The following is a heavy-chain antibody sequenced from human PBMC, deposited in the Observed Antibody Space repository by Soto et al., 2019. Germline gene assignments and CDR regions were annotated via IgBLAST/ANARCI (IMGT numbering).Heavy chain of an antibody. V-gene: IGHV3-30-3*01. Sequence: GGSLRLSCAASGFTFSSYAMHWVRQAPGKGLEWVAVISYDGSNKYYADSVKGRFTISRDNSKNTLYLQMNSLRAEDTAVYYCARGEYYDFWSGYYPRYGMDVWGQGTTVTVSS. CDR3: ARGEYYDFWSGYYPRYGMDV. CDR2: ISYDGSNK. CDR1: GFTFSSYA. D-gene: IGHD3-3*01. J-gene: IGHJ6*02.